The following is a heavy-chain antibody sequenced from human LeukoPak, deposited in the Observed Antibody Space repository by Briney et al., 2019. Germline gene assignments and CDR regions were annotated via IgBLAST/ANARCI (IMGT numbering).Heavy chain of an antibody. V-gene: IGHV7-4-1*02. J-gene: IGHJ4*02. Sequence: ASVKVSCKASGYTFTSYAMNWVRQAPGQGLEWMGWINTNTGNPTYAQGFTGRFVFSLDTSVSTAYLQISSLKAEDTAVYYCARGHMLLYYYDGSGEFGGDYWGQGTLVTVSS. D-gene: IGHD3-22*01. CDR3: ARGHMLLYYYDGSGEFGGDY. CDR2: INTNTGNP. CDR1: GYTFTSYA.